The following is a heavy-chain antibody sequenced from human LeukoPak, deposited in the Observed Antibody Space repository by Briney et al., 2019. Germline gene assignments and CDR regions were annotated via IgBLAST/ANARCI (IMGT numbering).Heavy chain of an antibody. V-gene: IGHV4-59*01. D-gene: IGHD3-22*01. J-gene: IGHJ3*02. Sequence: KPSETLSLPCTVSGGSISSYYWSWIRQPPGKGLEWIGYIYYSGSTNYNPSLKSRVTISVDTSKNQFSLKLSSVTAADTAVYYCATLQLPYYYDSSGYGWDAFDIWGQGTMVTVSS. CDR1: GGSISSYY. CDR2: IYYSGST. CDR3: ATLQLPYYYDSSGYGWDAFDI.